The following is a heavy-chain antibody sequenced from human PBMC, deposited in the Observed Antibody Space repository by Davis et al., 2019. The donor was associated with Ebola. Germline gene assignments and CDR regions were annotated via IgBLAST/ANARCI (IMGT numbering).Heavy chain of an antibody. CDR3: ARGPTAGRY. J-gene: IGHJ4*02. D-gene: IGHD1-26*01. CDR1: GGSISSYY. Sequence: MPGGSLRLSCTVSGGSISSYYWSWSRQPPGKGLEWIGYIYYSGSTNYNPSLKSRVTISVDTSKNQFSLKLSSVTAADTAVYYCARGPTAGRYWGQGTLVTVSS. CDR2: IYYSGST. V-gene: IGHV4-59*01.